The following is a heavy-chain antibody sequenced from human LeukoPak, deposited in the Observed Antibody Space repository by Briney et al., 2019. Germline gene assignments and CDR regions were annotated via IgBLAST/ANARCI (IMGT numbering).Heavy chain of an antibody. D-gene: IGHD2-15*01. CDR3: ARDHGVAVAAVWFDP. Sequence: SETLSLTCAVYGGSFSGYYWSWIRQPPGKGLEWIGEINHSGSTNYNPSLKSRVTISVDTSKNQFSLKLSSVTAADTAVYYCARDHGVAVAAVWFDPWGQGTLVTVSS. CDR1: GGSFSGYY. J-gene: IGHJ5*02. V-gene: IGHV4-34*01. CDR2: INHSGST.